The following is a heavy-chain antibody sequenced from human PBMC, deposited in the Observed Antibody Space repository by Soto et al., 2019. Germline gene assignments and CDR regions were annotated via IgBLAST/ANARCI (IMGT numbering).Heavy chain of an antibody. J-gene: IGHJ3*02. V-gene: IGHV1-2*02. CDR3: ARADTDYGCSYDS. D-gene: IGHD4-17*01. Sequence: SGQGVEWMGWIRADSGDKNYAQKCQGRVTMNRDTSISTAYMELSRLRSDDMAVYYCARADTDYGCSYDSWGQGKMVTVSS. CDR2: IRADSGDK.